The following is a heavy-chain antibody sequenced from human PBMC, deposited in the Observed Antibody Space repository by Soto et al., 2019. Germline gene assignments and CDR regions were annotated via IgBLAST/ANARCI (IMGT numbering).Heavy chain of an antibody. CDR1: GFTFSSYA. Sequence: GGSLRLSCAASGFTFSSYAMSWVRQAPGKGLEWVSAISGGGGSTYYADSVKGRFTISRDNSKNTLYLQMNSLRAEDTAVYYCAKDHYRVWQQLARYYFDYWGQGTLVTVSS. V-gene: IGHV3-23*01. D-gene: IGHD6-13*01. J-gene: IGHJ4*02. CDR3: AKDHYRVWQQLARYYFDY. CDR2: ISGGGGST.